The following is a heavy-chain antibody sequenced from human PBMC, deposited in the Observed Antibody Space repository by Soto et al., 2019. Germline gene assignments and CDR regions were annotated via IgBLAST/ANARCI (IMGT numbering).Heavy chain of an antibody. CDR1: GGSLSVATYS. Sequence: QVQLRESGSGLVKPLETLSLTCGVSGGSLSVATYSWNWIRQPPGKGLEWIGYIFPSGTTYYNPSLKSRVTISIDVSKNQFSLSLRSLTAADTAVYYCARSREFDYWSQGTLVTVSS. V-gene: IGHV4-30-2*01. CDR2: IFPSGTT. CDR3: ARSREFDY. J-gene: IGHJ4*02.